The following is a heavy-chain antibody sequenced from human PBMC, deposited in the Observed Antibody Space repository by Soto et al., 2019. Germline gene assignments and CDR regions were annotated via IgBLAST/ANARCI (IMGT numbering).Heavy chain of an antibody. CDR3: ASVPRIAVAGDNWFDP. CDR2: ISAYNGNT. V-gene: IGHV1-18*01. D-gene: IGHD6-19*01. CDR1: GYTFTSSG. J-gene: IGHJ5*02. Sequence: ASVKVSCKDSGYTFTSSGISWVRQAPGQGLEWMGWISAYNGNTNYAQKLQGRVTMTTDTSTSTAYMELRSLRSDDTAVYYCASVPRIAVAGDNWFDPWGQGTLVTVSS.